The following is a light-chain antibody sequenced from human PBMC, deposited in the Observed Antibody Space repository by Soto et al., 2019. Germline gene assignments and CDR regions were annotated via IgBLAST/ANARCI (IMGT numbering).Light chain of an antibody. J-gene: IGKJ5*01. V-gene: IGKV3-20*01. Sequence: EIVLTQSPGTLSLSPGERATLSCRASQTVNSDYLTWYQQKPGQAPRLLIYAASSGATGIPDRFSGSGSGTDFTLTISRLEPEDFAVYYCQQYGNSPITFGQGTRLEIK. CDR3: QQYGNSPIT. CDR2: AAS. CDR1: QTVNSDY.